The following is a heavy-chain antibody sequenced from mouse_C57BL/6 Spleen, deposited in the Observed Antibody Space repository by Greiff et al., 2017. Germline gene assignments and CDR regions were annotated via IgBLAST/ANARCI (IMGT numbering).Heavy chain of an antibody. Sequence: QVHVKQPGAELVKPGASVKLSCKASGYTFTSYWMHWVKQRPGQGLEWIGMIHPNSGSTNYNEKFKSKATLTVDKSSSTAYMQLSSLTSEDSAVYYCARFGVTTVVAKDYWGQGTTLTVSS. D-gene: IGHD1-1*01. J-gene: IGHJ2*01. CDR1: GYTFTSYW. CDR2: IHPNSGST. CDR3: ARFGVTTVVAKDY. V-gene: IGHV1-64*01.